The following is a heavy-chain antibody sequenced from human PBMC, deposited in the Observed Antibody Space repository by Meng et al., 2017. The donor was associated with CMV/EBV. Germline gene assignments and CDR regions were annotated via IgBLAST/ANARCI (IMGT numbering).Heavy chain of an antibody. D-gene: IGHD2-15*01. CDR2: ISSSSYI. V-gene: IGHV3-21*01. CDR3: ARDLGYCSGGSCYSYYFDY. J-gene: IGHJ4*02. CDR1: GFTFSSYS. Sequence: GGSLRLSCAASGFTFSSYSMNWVRQAPGKGLEWVSSISSSSYIYYADSVKGRFTISRDNAKNSLYLQMNSLRAEDTAVYYCARDLGYCSGGSCYSYYFDYWGQGTLVTVSS.